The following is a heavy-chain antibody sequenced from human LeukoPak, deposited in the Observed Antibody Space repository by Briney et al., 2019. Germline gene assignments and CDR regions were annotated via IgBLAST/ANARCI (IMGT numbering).Heavy chain of an antibody. CDR2: INPNSGGT. CDR1: GYSFTDKY. D-gene: IGHD1-26*01. CDR3: ARDPSGSYYGWFDP. J-gene: IGHJ5*02. Sequence: ASVKVSCKASGYSFTDKYMHWVRQAPGQGLEWMGWINPNSGGTNYAQKFQGRVTMTRDTSISTAYMELSRLRSDDTAVYYCARDPSGSYYGWFDPWGQGTLVTVSS. V-gene: IGHV1-2*02.